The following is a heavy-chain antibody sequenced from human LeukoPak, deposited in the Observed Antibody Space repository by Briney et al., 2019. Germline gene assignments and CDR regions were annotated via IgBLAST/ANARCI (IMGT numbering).Heavy chain of an antibody. CDR2: IYYSGST. CDR1: GGSISSSSYY. Sequence: KTSETLSLTCTVSGGSISSSSYYWGWIRQPPGKGLEWIGSIYYSGSTYYNPSLKSRVTISVDTSKNQFSLKVSSVTAADTAVYYCARHEEDYGDYQFDYWGQGTLVTVSS. J-gene: IGHJ4*02. V-gene: IGHV4-39*01. D-gene: IGHD4-17*01. CDR3: ARHEEDYGDYQFDY.